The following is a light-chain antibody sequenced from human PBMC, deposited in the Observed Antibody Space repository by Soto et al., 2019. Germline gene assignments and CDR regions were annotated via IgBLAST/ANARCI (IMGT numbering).Light chain of an antibody. V-gene: IGLV1-51*01. CDR1: SSNIGNNH. J-gene: IGLJ3*02. CDR3: GTWDSSLSAGNWV. CDR2: DNN. Sequence: QSVLTQPPSISAAPGQKVTISCSGSSSNIGNNHVSLYQHLPGTAPKVLIYDNNKRPSGIPARFSGSKSGTSATLDITGLQTGDEADYYCGTWDSSLSAGNWVFGGGTKLTVL.